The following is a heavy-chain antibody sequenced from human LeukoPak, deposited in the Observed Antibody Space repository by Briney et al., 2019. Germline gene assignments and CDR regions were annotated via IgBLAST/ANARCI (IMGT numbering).Heavy chain of an antibody. CDR2: ISGSGGST. Sequence: GGSLRLSCAASGFTFNHYAMNWVRQAPGKGLEWVSGISGSGGSTYYADSVKGRFTISRDNSKNTLYLQMNRLRAEDTAVYFCAKDPLSYYDSSGYRYFDYWGQGTLVTVSS. CDR3: AKDPLSYYDSSGYRYFDY. J-gene: IGHJ4*02. D-gene: IGHD3-22*01. V-gene: IGHV3-23*01. CDR1: GFTFNHYA.